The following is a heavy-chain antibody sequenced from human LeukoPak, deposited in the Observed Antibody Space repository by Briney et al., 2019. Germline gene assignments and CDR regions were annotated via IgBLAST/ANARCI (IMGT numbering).Heavy chain of an antibody. CDR1: GYTFTNYG. CDR3: ARGMGSTTFADFDY. V-gene: IGHV1-18*01. Sequence: GASVTVSCKASGYTFTNYGITWVRQAPGQGLEWMGWISTYNRNTNYAQNLQGRVTMTTDTSTDTVYMELRSLTSHDTAVYYGARGMGSTTFADFDYWGQGTLVTVSS. CDR2: ISTYNRNT. D-gene: IGHD1-26*01. J-gene: IGHJ4*02.